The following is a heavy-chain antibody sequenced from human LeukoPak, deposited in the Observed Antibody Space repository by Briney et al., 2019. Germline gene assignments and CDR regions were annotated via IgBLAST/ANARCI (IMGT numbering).Heavy chain of an antibody. CDR1: GYTFTGYY. D-gene: IGHD3-10*01. CDR3: AREGPGKPGPFYYMDV. CDR2: MNPNSGGT. Sequence: ASVKVSCKASGYTFTGYYMHWGRQAPGQGLEWMGWMNPNSGGTNYAQKFQGRVTMTRDTSSSTAYMELSRLRSDDTAVYYCAREGPGKPGPFYYMDVWGKGTTVTVSS. J-gene: IGHJ6*03. V-gene: IGHV1-2*02.